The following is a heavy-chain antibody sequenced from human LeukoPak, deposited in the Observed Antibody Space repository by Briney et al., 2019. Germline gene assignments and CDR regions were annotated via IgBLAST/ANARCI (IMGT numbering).Heavy chain of an antibody. CDR3: ARVHGSGVDI. V-gene: IGHV4-38-2*02. D-gene: IGHD3-10*01. CDR2: IFHSGST. Sequence: SETLSLTCTVSGYSISNGFYWAWIRQPPGKGLEWIGSIFHSGSTYYNPSLKSRVTISVDRSKNQFSLKLSSVTAADTAVYYCARVHGSGVDIWGQGTMVTVSS. CDR1: GYSISNGFY. J-gene: IGHJ3*02.